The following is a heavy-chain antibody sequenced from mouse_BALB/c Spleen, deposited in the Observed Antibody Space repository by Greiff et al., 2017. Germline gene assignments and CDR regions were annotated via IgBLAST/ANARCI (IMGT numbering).Heavy chain of an antibody. V-gene: IGHV6-6*02. CDR2: IRLKSNNYAT. D-gene: IGHD1-1*01. CDR1: GFTFSNYW. Sequence: EVKVEESGGGLVQPGGSMKLSCVASGFTFSNYWMNWVRQSPEKGLEWVAEIRLKSNNYATHYAESVKGRFTISRDDSKSSVYLQMNNLRAEDTGIYYCTRVGYYGSTYYYAMDYWGQGTSVTVSS. CDR3: TRVGYYGSTYYYAMDY. J-gene: IGHJ4*01.